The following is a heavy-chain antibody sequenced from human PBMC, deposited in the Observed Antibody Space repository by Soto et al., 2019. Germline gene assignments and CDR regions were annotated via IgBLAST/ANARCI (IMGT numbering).Heavy chain of an antibody. CDR3: ARAGAIEFWSVFNWLDP. D-gene: IGHD3-3*01. CDR1: GYPFINHA. Sequence: ASVTFSCTASGYPFINHAIHSVRQSPGQSLDWMGWINVDNGNTKYSPKFPTRVTITRDTSASTAYLEVSSLTYKDTASYYCARAGAIEFWSVFNWLDPCGQGTLVTVSS. CDR2: INVDNGNT. V-gene: IGHV1-3*01. J-gene: IGHJ5*02.